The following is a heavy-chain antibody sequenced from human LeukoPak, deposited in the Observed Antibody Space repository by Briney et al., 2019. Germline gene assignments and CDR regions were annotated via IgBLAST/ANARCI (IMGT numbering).Heavy chain of an antibody. CDR2: IHYSGST. CDR1: GLTFSSYAMN. D-gene: IGHD3-9*01. V-gene: IGHV4-30-4*08. Sequence: LRLSCAASGLTFSSYAMNWVRQPPGKGLEWIGYIHYSGSTSYNPSLKSRVIISVDTSKNQFSLKLSSVTAADTAVYYCARGPKYYDIVTGLSFDYWGQGTLVTVSS. CDR3: ARGPKYYDIVTGLSFDY. J-gene: IGHJ4*02.